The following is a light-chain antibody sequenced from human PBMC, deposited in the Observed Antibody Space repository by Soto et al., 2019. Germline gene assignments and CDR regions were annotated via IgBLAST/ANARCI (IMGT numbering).Light chain of an antibody. V-gene: IGKV1-39*01. CDR2: AAS. J-gene: IGKJ2*01. CDR1: QSISSY. Sequence: DIQMTQSPSSLSASVGDRVTITCRASQSISSYLNCYQQKPGKAPKLLIYAASSLQSGVPSRFSGSGSGTDFTLTISSLKPEDFATYYCQQRYSTPYTFGPGTKLEIK. CDR3: QQRYSTPYT.